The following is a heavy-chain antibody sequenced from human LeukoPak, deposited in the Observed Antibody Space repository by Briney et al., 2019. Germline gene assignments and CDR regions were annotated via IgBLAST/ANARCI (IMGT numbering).Heavy chain of an antibody. V-gene: IGHV4-34*01. CDR3: ARGSQILLLWFGELFQNWFDP. CDR2: INHSGST. CDR1: GGSFSGYY. J-gene: IGHJ5*02. D-gene: IGHD3-10*01. Sequence: SETLSLTCAVYGGSFSGYYWSWIRQPPGKGLEWIGEINHSGSTNYNPSLKSRVTISVDTSKNQFSLKLSSVTAADTAVNYCARGSQILLLWFGELFQNWFDPWGQGTLVTVSS.